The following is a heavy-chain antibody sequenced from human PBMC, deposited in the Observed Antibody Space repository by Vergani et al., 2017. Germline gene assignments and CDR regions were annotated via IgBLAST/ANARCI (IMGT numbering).Heavy chain of an antibody. Sequence: EVQLVESGGGLVQPGGSLKLSCAASGFTFSGSAMHWVRQASGKGLEWVGRIRSKANSYATAYAASVKGRFTISRDDSKNTAYLQMNSLKTEDTAVYYCARTYYYDSSGYYYSSEEHWGQGTLVTVSS. V-gene: IGHV3-73*02. CDR1: GFTFSGSA. D-gene: IGHD3-22*01. CDR3: ARTYYYDSSGYYYSSEEH. J-gene: IGHJ4*02. CDR2: IRSKANSYAT.